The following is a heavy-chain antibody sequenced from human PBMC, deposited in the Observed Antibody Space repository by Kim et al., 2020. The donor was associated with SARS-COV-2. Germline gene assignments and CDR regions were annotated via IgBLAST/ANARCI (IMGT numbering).Heavy chain of an antibody. Sequence: VKVSCKASGGTFSSYAISWVRQAPGQGLEWMGGIIPIFGTANYAQKFQGRVTITADESTSTAYMELSSLRSEDTAVYYCARDRTGYSSGVFDYWGQGTLVTVSS. V-gene: IGHV1-69*13. D-gene: IGHD6-19*01. CDR2: IIPIFGTA. CDR3: ARDRTGYSSGVFDY. J-gene: IGHJ4*02. CDR1: GGTFSSYA.